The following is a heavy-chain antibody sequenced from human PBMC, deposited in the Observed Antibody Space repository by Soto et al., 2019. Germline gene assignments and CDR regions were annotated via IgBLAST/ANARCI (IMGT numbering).Heavy chain of an antibody. Sequence: GGSLRLSCAASGFTFSNYAMNWVRQAPGKGLEWVSGISGSGGSTYYVDSVKGRFTISRDNAKNTLYLQINSLRAEDTAVYYCAKSNWFDPWGQGSLVTVSS. J-gene: IGHJ5*02. CDR2: ISGSGGST. CDR3: AKSNWFDP. CDR1: GFTFSNYA. V-gene: IGHV3-23*01.